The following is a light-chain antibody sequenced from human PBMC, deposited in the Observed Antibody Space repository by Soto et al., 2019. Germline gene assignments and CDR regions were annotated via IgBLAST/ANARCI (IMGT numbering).Light chain of an antibody. CDR3: QQRSNWPPVT. Sequence: EIVLTQSPATLSLSPGERATLSCRASQSVSSYLAWYQQKPGQAPRLLIYDASNRATGIQARFSGSGSGTDFALTISSLEHEDFAIDYCQQRSNWPPVTCGGGTKVEIK. J-gene: IGKJ4*01. CDR1: QSVSSY. CDR2: DAS. V-gene: IGKV3-11*01.